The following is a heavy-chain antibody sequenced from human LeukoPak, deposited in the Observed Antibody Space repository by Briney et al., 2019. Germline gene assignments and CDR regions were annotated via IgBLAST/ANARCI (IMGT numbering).Heavy chain of an antibody. CDR2: ISSSGSTI. D-gene: IGHD3-3*01. Sequence: PGGSLRLSCAASGFNFSDYYMSWIRQAPGKGLEGVSYISSSGSTIYYADSVKGRFTISRDNAKNSPYLQMNSLRAEDTAVYYCARRRGYDFWSGYLDYWGQGTLVTVSS. J-gene: IGHJ4*02. V-gene: IGHV3-11*01. CDR3: ARRRGYDFWSGYLDY. CDR1: GFNFSDYY.